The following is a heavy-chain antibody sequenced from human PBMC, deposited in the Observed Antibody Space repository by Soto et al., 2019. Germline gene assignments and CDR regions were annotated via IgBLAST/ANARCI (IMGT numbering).Heavy chain of an antibody. CDR2: INAGNGNT. CDR1: GYTFTSYA. J-gene: IGHJ4*02. Sequence: QVQLVQSGAEVKKPGASVKVSCKASGYTFTSYAMHWVRQAPGQRLEWMGWINAGNGNTKYSQKFQGRVTITRDTPASTAYMELSSLRSEDTAVYYCAGEVWAVAGEGDYWGQGTQVTVSS. D-gene: IGHD6-19*01. CDR3: AGEVWAVAGEGDY. V-gene: IGHV1-3*01.